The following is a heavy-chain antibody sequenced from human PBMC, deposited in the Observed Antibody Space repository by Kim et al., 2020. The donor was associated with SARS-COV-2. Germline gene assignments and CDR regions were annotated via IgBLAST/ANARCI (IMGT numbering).Heavy chain of an antibody. J-gene: IGHJ4*02. CDR2: IERGGNT. CDR3: VRHPFYGDYPPDY. V-gene: IGHV4-39*01. Sequence: SETLSLTSTVSGGSISSSYFWGWIRQPPGKGLEWIGSIERGGNTYNNPSLKSRVIMSVDTSNNQFSLKVRSVTAADTAVYYCVRHPFYGDYPPDYWGQGTLVTVSS. CDR1: GGSISSSYF. D-gene: IGHD4-17*01.